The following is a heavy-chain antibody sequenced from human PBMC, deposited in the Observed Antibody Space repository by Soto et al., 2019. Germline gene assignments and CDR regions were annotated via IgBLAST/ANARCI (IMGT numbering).Heavy chain of an antibody. J-gene: IGHJ5*02. CDR3: ARDPSDGTAAGTWWFDP. D-gene: IGHD6-13*01. CDR1: GGSISSSNW. CDR2: IYHSGST. V-gene: IGHV4-4*02. Sequence: PSETLSLTCAVSGGSISSSNWWSWVRQPPGKGLEWIGEIYHSGSTNYNPSLKSRVTISVDKSKNQFSLKLSSVTAADTAVYYCARDPSDGTAAGTWWFDPWGQGTLVTVSS.